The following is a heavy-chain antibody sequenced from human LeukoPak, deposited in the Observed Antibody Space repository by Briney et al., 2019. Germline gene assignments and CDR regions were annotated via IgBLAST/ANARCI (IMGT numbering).Heavy chain of an antibody. CDR2: IYYTGRT. CDR1: GGSISSSSYY. D-gene: IGHD6-13*01. J-gene: IGHJ2*01. Sequence: SETLSLTCTVSGGSISSSSYYWGWIRQPPGKGLEWIGSIYYTGRTIYNPSLKSRVTISVDASKNKFSLRLSSMTAADTAVYYCARGSSSWYSPQDWYFDLWGRGTLVTVSS. V-gene: IGHV4-39*07. CDR3: ARGSSSWYSPQDWYFDL.